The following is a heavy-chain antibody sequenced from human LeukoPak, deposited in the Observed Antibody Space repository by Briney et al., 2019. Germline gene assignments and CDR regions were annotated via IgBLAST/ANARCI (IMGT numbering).Heavy chain of an antibody. V-gene: IGHV3-7*01. CDR1: GFTFSSYW. Sequence: PGGSLRLSCAASGFTFSSYWMSWVRQAPGKGLEWVANIKQDGSEKYYVDSVKGRFTISRDNAKNSLYLQMNSLRAEDTAVYYCASRYGGYVGDRWVYYFDYWGQGTLVTVSS. CDR3: ASRYGGYVGDRWVYYFDY. CDR2: IKQDGSEK. J-gene: IGHJ4*02. D-gene: IGHD5-12*01.